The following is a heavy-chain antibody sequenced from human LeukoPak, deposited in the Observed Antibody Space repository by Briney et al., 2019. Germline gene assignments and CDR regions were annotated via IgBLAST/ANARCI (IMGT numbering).Heavy chain of an antibody. CDR1: GLTVSGTH. Sequence: GGSLRLSCAASGLTVSGTHMSWVRQAPGKGLEWVSAIYTGGTTYYSASVGGRFTISRDKSKNTLYLQMDSLRVEGTAVYYCARDQATSGGGLDSRGQGTLVTVSS. CDR2: IYTGGTT. J-gene: IGHJ4*02. D-gene: IGHD3-16*01. V-gene: IGHV3-53*01. CDR3: ARDQATSGGGLDS.